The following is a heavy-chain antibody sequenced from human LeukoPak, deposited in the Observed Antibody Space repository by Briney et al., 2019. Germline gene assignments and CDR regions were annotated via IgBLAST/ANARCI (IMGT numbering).Heavy chain of an antibody. CDR3: VKRDKGTFDY. CDR1: GFTFSSYA. CDR2: IGARADTS. V-gene: IGHV3-23*01. Sequence: GGSPRVSCAASGFTFSSYAMTWVRQAPGKGLEWVSAIGARADTSDYADAVKGRFIISRDNSKNTLYLQMNSLRAEDTAVYYCVKRDKGTFDYWGRGTLVTVSS. J-gene: IGHJ4*02. D-gene: IGHD3-16*01.